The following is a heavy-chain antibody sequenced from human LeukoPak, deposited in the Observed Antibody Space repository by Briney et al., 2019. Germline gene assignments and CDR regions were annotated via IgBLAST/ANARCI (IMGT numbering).Heavy chain of an antibody. CDR3: FESGSYAFDI. CDR2: ISWNSGTI. Sequence: GGSLRLSCAASGFTFDDYAMHWVRQAPGKGLEWVSGISWNSGTIGYADSVKGRFTISRDNSKNTLYLQMNSLRAEDTAVYYCFESGSYAFDIWGQGTMVTVSS. CDR1: GFTFDDYA. V-gene: IGHV3-9*01. D-gene: IGHD1-26*01. J-gene: IGHJ3*02.